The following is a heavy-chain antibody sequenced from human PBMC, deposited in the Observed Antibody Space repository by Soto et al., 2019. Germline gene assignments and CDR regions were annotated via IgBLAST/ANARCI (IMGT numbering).Heavy chain of an antibody. V-gene: IGHV1-46*01. D-gene: IGHD2-15*01. CDR3: AGASSRVSSVVAAY. CDR1: NDSLSSHF. CDR2: INPGPNSA. Sequence: ASLKFYCKASNDSLSSHFIHWVRQAPGEGLEWMGTINPGPNSASYSKEFQGRLTLTSDMPSRTVYMQLSNLRSDDTAVYYCAGASSRVSSVVAAYWGQGTLVTVSS. J-gene: IGHJ4*02.